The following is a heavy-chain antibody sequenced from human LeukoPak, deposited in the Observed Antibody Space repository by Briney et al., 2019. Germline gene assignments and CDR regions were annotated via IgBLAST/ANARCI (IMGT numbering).Heavy chain of an antibody. CDR1: GYTFTGYY. V-gene: IGHV1-2*02. CDR3: ARDKERSYGYSDPDYFDY. CDR2: INPNSGGT. Sequence: GASVKVSCKASGYTFTGYYMHWVRQAPGQGLEWMGWINPNSGGTNYAQKFQGRVTMTRDTSISTAYMELSRLRSDDTAVYYCARDKERSYGYSDPDYFDYWGQGTLVTVSS. J-gene: IGHJ4*02. D-gene: IGHD5-18*01.